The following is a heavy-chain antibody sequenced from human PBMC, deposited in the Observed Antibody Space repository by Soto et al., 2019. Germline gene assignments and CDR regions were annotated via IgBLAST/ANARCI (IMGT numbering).Heavy chain of an antibody. D-gene: IGHD2-15*01. CDR3: ARGEDTDYYGMDV. CDR2: TYYRSKWYN. V-gene: IGHV6-1*01. J-gene: IGHJ6*02. CDR1: CDSVSSTSSA. Sequence: SQTLPLTFAISCDSVSSTSSAQNWRRQSLSRDLEWLGRTYYRSKWYNDYAVSVKSRITINPDTSKIQFSLQLNSVTPEDTAVYYCARGEDTDYYGMDVWGQGTTVTVSS.